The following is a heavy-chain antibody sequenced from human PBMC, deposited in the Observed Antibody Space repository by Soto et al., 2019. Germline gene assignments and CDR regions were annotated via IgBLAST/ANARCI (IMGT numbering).Heavy chain of an antibody. Sequence: GASVKVSCKASGYTFISYGITWVRQAPGQGFEWMGWITAYSGNTNYAQKFQGRVTMTTDTSTGTASMELRSLRSDDTAVYYCARVVVLPAATTGRGFDSWGQGTLVTVPQ. CDR3: ARVVVLPAATTGRGFDS. CDR1: GYTFISYG. D-gene: IGHD2-2*01. CDR2: ITAYSGNT. V-gene: IGHV1-18*04. J-gene: IGHJ5*01.